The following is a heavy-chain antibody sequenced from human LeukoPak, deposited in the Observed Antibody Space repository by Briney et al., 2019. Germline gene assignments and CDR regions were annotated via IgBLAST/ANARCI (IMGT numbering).Heavy chain of an antibody. CDR2: ITHSGST. CDR3: ARGIGFSSGWTPIDL. CDR1: GGSFSGYY. D-gene: IGHD6-19*01. J-gene: IGHJ5*02. Sequence: SETLSLTCTVYGGSFSGYYWSWIRQVPEKGLEWIGEITHSGSTDYNPSLKSRVTISADTSKSQFSLKLTSVTAADMAVYYCARGIGFSSGWTPIDLWGQGTLVTVSS. V-gene: IGHV4-34*01.